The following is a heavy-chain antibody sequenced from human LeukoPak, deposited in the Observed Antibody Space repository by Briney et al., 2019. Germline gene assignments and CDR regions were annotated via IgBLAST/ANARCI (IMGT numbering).Heavy chain of an antibody. CDR3: SKPMTTVTTGSSSFDI. V-gene: IGHV3-23*01. CDR2: ISGNGGST. CDR1: GFTFSSYA. Sequence: GGSLRLPCAASGFTFSSYAMSWVRQAPGKGLEWVSGISGNGGSTYYADSVKGRFTISRDNSKNTLYLQINSPTPEDTAMYYCSKPMTTVTTGSSSFDIWGRGTMVSVSS. D-gene: IGHD4-17*01. J-gene: IGHJ3*02.